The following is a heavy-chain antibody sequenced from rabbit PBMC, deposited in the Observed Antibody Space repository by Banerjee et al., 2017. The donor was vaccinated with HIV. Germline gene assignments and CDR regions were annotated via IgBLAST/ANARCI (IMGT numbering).Heavy chain of an antibody. D-gene: IGHD6-1*01. V-gene: IGHV1S40*01. CDR1: GFTISSSYW. J-gene: IGHJ6*01. CDR2: IYGGSSGTT. CDR3: ARARYVRDANYAYNLYAGMDL. Sequence: QSLEESGGDLVKPGASLTLTCTASGFTISSSYWICWVRQAPGKGLEWIASIYGGSSGTTHYASWAKGRFTISKTSSTTVTLQMTSLTAADTATYFCARARYVRDANYAYNLYAGMDLWGPGTLVTVS.